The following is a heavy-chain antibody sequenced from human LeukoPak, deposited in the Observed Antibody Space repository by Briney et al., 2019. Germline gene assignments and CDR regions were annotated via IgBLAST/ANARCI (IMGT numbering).Heavy chain of an antibody. CDR3: AREWGDGYNSFYFDY. V-gene: IGHV3-9*01. CDR2: ISWNSGSI. D-gene: IGHD5-24*01. Sequence: GGSLRLSCAASGFTFDDYAMHWVRQAPGKGLEWVSGISWNSGSIGYADSVKGRFTISRDNAKNSLYLQMNSLRAEDTALYYCAREWGDGYNSFYFDYWGQGTLVTVSS. J-gene: IGHJ4*02. CDR1: GFTFDDYA.